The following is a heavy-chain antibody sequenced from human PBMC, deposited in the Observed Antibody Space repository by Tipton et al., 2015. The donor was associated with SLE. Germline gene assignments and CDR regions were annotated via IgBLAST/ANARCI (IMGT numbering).Heavy chain of an antibody. CDR3: AKRPIHSETYLDYSHY. D-gene: IGHD1-1*01. V-gene: IGHV3-23*01. CDR2: ISGSGGTT. J-gene: IGHJ4*02. Sequence: SLRLSCAASGFSFSSFAMSWVRQAPGKGLELVSSISGSGGTTYYADSVKGRFTISRDNSKNTLYLQMNSLRAEDTAVYYCAKRPIHSETYLDYSHYWGQGTLVTVSS. CDR1: GFSFSSFA.